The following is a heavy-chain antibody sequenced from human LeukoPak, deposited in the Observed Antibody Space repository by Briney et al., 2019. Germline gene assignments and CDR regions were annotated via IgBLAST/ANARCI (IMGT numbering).Heavy chain of an antibody. V-gene: IGHV1-69*13. D-gene: IGHD1-26*01. J-gene: IGHJ3*02. CDR3: ARDPAYSGSYGGGDAFDI. CDR2: IIPIFGTA. CDR1: GGTFSSYA. Sequence: SVKVSCKASGGTFSSYAISWVRQAPGQGLEWMGGIIPIFGTANYAQKFQGRVTITADESTSTAYMELSSLRSEDTAVYYCARDPAYSGSYGGGDAFDIWGQGTMVTVSS.